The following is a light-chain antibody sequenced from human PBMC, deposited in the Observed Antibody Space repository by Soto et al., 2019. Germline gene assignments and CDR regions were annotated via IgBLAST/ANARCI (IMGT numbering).Light chain of an antibody. Sequence: QSVLTQPPSVSGAPGQRVTISCTGSNSNIGAGYDVHWYQQLPGTAPKLLIYGNSNRPSGVPDRFSGSKSGTSASLAITGLQAEDEADYYCQSYDSSLSALFGGGTKLTVL. V-gene: IGLV1-40*01. CDR1: NSNIGAGYD. J-gene: IGLJ3*02. CDR3: QSYDSSLSAL. CDR2: GNS.